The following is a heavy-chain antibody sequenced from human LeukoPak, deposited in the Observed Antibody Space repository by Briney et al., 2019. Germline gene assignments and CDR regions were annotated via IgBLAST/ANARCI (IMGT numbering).Heavy chain of an antibody. V-gene: IGHV3-48*01. CDR3: AKERDIWSGFYDAFDI. CDR2: ISSSSSTI. D-gene: IGHD3-3*01. Sequence: GGSLRLSCAVSGFTFSGFGMHWVRQAPGKGLEWVSYISSSSSTIYYADSVKGRFTISRDNAKNSLYLQMNSLRAEDTAVYYCAKERDIWSGFYDAFDIWGQGTVVTVSS. J-gene: IGHJ3*02. CDR1: GFTFSGFG.